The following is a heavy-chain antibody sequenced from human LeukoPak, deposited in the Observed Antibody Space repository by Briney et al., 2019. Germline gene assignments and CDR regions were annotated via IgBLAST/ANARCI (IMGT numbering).Heavy chain of an antibody. Sequence: ASVKISCKTSGYRFTNFDINWVRQAPGQGLEWMGWMNPDNGNTGYAQKFQGRVSMSGDTSITTAFMVLSSLRSDDTAVYFYARGPRESSSSDYWGQGTLVTVSS. CDR3: ARGPRESSSSDY. J-gene: IGHJ4*02. D-gene: IGHD6-13*01. CDR1: GYRFTNFD. CDR2: MNPDNGNT. V-gene: IGHV1-8*01.